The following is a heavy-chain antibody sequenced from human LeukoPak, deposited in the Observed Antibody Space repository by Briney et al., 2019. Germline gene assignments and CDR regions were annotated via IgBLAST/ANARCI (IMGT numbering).Heavy chain of an antibody. V-gene: IGHV1-18*01. D-gene: IGHD3-9*01. CDR3: ARAYYDILTGYPQDAFDI. CDR1: GYTFTSYG. CDR2: ISAYNGNT. J-gene: IGHJ3*02. Sequence: ASVKVSCKASGYTFTSYGISWVRQAPGPGLEWMGWISAYNGNTNYAQKLQGRVTMTTDTSTSTAYMELRSLRSDDTAVYYCARAYYDILTGYPQDAFDIWGQGTMVTVSS.